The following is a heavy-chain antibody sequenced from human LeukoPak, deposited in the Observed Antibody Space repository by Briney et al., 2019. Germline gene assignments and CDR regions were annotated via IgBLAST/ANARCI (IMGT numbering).Heavy chain of an antibody. J-gene: IGHJ2*01. CDR2: IYYSGST. CDR1: GGSIFSSTYY. Sequence: SETLSLTCTVFGGSIFSSTYYWGWIRQPPGKGLEWFGSIYYSGSTYYNSSLKSRVTMSVDTSKNQFSLKLTSVTAADTAVYDCARLGSSSPNWYFDLWGRGTLVTVSS. CDR3: ARLGSSSPNWYFDL. V-gene: IGHV4-39*01. D-gene: IGHD6-6*01.